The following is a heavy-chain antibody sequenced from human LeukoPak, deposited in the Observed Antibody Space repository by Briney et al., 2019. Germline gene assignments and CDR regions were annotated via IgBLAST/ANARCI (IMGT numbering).Heavy chain of an antibody. D-gene: IGHD6-6*01. CDR1: GFTFNSYN. V-gene: IGHV3-48*02. J-gene: IGHJ3*02. CDR2: ISSSSSTI. Sequence: GGSLRLSCAASGFTFNSYNMNWVRQAPGRGLEWVSYISSSSSTIYYADSVKGRFTISRDSAKTSLFLQMNSLRDEDTAVYYCARAYSSSSGRDAFDSWGLGTLVTVSS. CDR3: ARAYSSSSGRDAFDS.